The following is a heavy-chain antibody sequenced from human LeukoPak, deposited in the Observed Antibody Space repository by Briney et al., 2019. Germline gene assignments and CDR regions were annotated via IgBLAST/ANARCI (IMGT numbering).Heavy chain of an antibody. D-gene: IGHD2-2*01. Sequence: PSETLSLTCAVSGGSISSSNWWSWVRQPPGKGLEWIGEIYHSGSTNYNPSLKSRVTISVDKSKNQFSLKLTSVTAADTAVYYCVRVRTGTSCYDYWGQGTLVTVSP. V-gene: IGHV4-4*02. J-gene: IGHJ4*02. CDR2: IYHSGST. CDR3: VRVRTGTSCYDY. CDR1: GGSISSSNW.